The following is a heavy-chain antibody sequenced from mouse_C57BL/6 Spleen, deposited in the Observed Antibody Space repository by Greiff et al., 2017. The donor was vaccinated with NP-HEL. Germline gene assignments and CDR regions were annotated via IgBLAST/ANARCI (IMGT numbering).Heavy chain of an antibody. CDR2: IDPSDSYT. CDR3: ARGPLGY. J-gene: IGHJ2*01. V-gene: IGHV1-50*01. CDR1: GYTFTSYW. Sequence: QVQLKQPGAELVKPGASVKLSCKASGYTFTSYWMQWVKQRPGQGLEWIGEIDPSDSYTNYNQKFKGKATLTVDTSSSTAYMQLSSLTSEDSAVYYCARGPLGYWGQGTTLTVSS.